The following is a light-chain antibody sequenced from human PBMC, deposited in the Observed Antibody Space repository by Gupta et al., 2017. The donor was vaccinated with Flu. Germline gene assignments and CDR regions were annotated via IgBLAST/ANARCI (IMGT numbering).Light chain of an antibody. CDR1: ALPKQY. V-gene: IGLV3-25*02. Sequence: SYELTQPPSVSVSPGQTARITCSGDALPKQYAHWYQQKPGRAPVVVIYKDIERPSGIPERFSGSSSGTTLTLTISGVEADDEADYYCQSADSSGSYVFGTGTKVTVL. CDR2: KDI. CDR3: QSADSSGSYV. J-gene: IGLJ1*01.